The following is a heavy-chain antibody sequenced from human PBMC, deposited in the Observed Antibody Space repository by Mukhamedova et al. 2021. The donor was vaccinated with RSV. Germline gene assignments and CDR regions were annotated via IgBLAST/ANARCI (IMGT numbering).Heavy chain of an antibody. Sequence: WIRQPAGKGLEWIGRIYNNGRTDYNSSLKSRVTLSIDPTKIQVSLRLASVTAADTAEYYCARARGMWQYLGGALEVWGQGTLV. CDR3: ARARGMWQYLGGALEV. J-gene: IGHJ3*01. V-gene: IGHV4-4*07. CDR2: IYNNGRT. D-gene: IGHD2/OR15-2a*01.